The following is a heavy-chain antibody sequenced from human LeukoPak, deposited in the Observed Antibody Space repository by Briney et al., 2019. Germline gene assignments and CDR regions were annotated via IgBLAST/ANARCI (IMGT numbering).Heavy chain of an antibody. Sequence: GGSLRLSCAASGFTISDYYMSWIRQAPGKGLEWVSYISSSGSTIYYADSVKGRFTISRDNAKNSLYLQMNSLRAEDTAVYYCAGGVGDFWSGYQYASLDYWGQGTLVTVSS. V-gene: IGHV3-11*04. CDR1: GFTISDYY. CDR2: ISSSGSTI. CDR3: AGGVGDFWSGYQYASLDY. J-gene: IGHJ4*02. D-gene: IGHD3-3*01.